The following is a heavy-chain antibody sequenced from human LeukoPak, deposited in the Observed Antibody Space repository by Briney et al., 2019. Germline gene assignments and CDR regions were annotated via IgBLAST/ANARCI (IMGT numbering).Heavy chain of an antibody. CDR3: SSLGLAVAPNWLDP. Sequence: GRSLRLSCAASGFTFSSYVIHWVRQAAYKGLEWVAVISYDGNRQYYADSVKGRFTISIDNFKNTLYLQMNSLKPDDTAVYYCSSLGLAVAPNWLDPWGQGTLVTVSS. V-gene: IGHV3-30*03. D-gene: IGHD6-19*01. CDR2: ISYDGNRQ. J-gene: IGHJ5*02. CDR1: GFTFSSYV.